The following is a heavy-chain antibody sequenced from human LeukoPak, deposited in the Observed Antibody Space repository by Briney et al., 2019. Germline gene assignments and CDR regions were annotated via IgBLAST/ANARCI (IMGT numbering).Heavy chain of an antibody. CDR2: ISSSSSYI. J-gene: IGHJ4*02. Sequence: PGGSLRLSCAASGFTFSSYSMNWVRQAPGKGLEWVSSISSSSSYIYYADSAKGRFTISRDNAKNSLYPQMDSLRAEDTAVYYCARESAYCGGDCYSSLYYFDYWGQGTLVTVSS. V-gene: IGHV3-21*01. D-gene: IGHD2-21*02. CDR3: ARESAYCGGDCYSSLYYFDY. CDR1: GFTFSSYS.